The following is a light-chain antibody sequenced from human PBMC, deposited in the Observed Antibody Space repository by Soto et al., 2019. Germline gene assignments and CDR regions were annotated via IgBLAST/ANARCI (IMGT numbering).Light chain of an antibody. CDR2: EDT. J-gene: IGLJ2*01. CDR1: SSDVGTYIL. V-gene: IGLV2-23*02. Sequence: QSALTQPASVSGSPGQSITISCIGTSSDVGTYILVSWYQQLPAIAPKLMIYEDTKRPSGVSDRFSGSKSGNTASLTISGLQADDEADYYCCSYAGSGTFVFGGGTKVTVL. CDR3: CSYAGSGTFV.